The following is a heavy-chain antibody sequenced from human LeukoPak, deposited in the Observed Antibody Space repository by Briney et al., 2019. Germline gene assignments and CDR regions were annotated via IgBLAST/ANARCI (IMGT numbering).Heavy chain of an antibody. CDR2: IRYDGSNK. CDR3: AKDGGLWYLGYYYYYMDV. V-gene: IGHV3-30*02. CDR1: GFTFSSYG. D-gene: IGHD5-18*01. Sequence: PGGSLRLSCAASGFTFSSYGMHWVRQAPGKGLEWVAFIRYDGSNKYYADSVKGRFTISRDNSKNTLYLQMNSLRAEDTAVYYCAKDGGLWYLGYYYYYMDVWGKGTTVTVSS. J-gene: IGHJ6*03.